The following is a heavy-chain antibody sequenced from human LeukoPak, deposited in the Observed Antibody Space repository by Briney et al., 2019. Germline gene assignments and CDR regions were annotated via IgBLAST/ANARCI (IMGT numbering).Heavy chain of an antibody. Sequence: SETLSLTCTVSGGSISSYYWSWIRQPAGKGLEWIGRIYTSGSTNYNPSLKSRVTMSVDTSKNQFSLKLSSVTAADTAVYYCARGGCSSTSCYAAFWFDPWGQGTLVTVSS. D-gene: IGHD2-2*01. J-gene: IGHJ5*02. CDR3: ARGGCSSTSCYAAFWFDP. CDR1: GGSISSYY. V-gene: IGHV4-4*07. CDR2: IYTSGST.